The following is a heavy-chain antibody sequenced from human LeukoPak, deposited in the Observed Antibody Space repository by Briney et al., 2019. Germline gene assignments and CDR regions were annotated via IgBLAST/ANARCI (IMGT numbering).Heavy chain of an antibody. CDR3: AKDVSGGSSPRMDH. D-gene: IGHD2-15*01. V-gene: IGHV3-15*01. CDR1: GFTFSRYW. J-gene: IGHJ4*02. Sequence: GGSLRLSCAASGFTFSRYWMSWVRQAPGKGLEWVGRIKSKADGGTTDYAAPVKGRFIISRDDSKDTLYLQMNSLKTEDTAVYYCAKDVSGGSSPRMDHWGQGTLVTVSS. CDR2: IKSKADGGTT.